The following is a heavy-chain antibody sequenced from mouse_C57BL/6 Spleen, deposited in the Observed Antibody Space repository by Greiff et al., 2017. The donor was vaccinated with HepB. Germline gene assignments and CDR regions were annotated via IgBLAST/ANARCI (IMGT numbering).Heavy chain of an antibody. CDR1: GFTFSDYG. Sequence: EVKLVESGGGLVKPGGSLKLSCAASGFTFSDYGMHWVRQAPVKGLEWVAYISSGSSTIYYADTVKGRFTISRDNAKNTLFLQMTSLRSEDTAMYYCARRDSYYAMDYWGQGTSVTVSS. CDR2: ISSGSSTI. D-gene: IGHD3-3*01. CDR3: ARRDSYYAMDY. J-gene: IGHJ4*01. V-gene: IGHV5-17*01.